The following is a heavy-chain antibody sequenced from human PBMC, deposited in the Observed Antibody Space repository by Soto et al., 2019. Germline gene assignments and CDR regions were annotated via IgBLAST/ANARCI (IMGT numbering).Heavy chain of an antibody. D-gene: IGHD3-3*01. CDR1: GGSISSYY. CDR2: IYYSGST. J-gene: IGHJ6*03. CDR3: ASTNYDFWSGDYYYYMDV. Sequence: QVQLQGSGPGLVKPSETLSLTCTVSGGSISSYYWSWIRQPPGKGLEWIGYIYYSGSTNYNPSLKSRVTISVDTSKNQFSLKLSSVTAADTAVYYCASTNYDFWSGDYYYYMDVWGKGTTVTVSS. V-gene: IGHV4-59*08.